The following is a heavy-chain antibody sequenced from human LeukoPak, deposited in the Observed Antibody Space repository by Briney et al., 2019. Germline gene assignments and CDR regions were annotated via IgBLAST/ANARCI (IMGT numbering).Heavy chain of an antibody. V-gene: IGHV4-39*07. Sequence: SETLSLTCTVSGGSISSSSYYWGWIRQPPGKGLEWIGSIYYSGSTYYNPSLKSRVTISVDTSKNQFSLKLSSVTAADTAVYYCARGRNDYYYYMDVWGKGTTVTISS. CDR3: ARGRNDYYYYMDV. CDR2: IYYSGST. J-gene: IGHJ6*03. CDR1: GGSISSSSYY.